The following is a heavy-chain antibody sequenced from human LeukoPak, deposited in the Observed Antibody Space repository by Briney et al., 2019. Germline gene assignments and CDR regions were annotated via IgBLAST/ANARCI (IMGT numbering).Heavy chain of an antibody. CDR1: GGTFSSYA. V-gene: IGHV1-69*13. CDR2: IIPIFGTA. Sequence: ASVKVSCKASGGTFSSYAISWVRQAPGQGLEWMGGIIPIFGTANYAQKFQGRVTITADESTSTAYMELSSLRSEDTAVYYCASHTRLLWFGELSRTAWWFDPWGQGTLVTVSS. CDR3: ASHTRLLWFGELSRTAWWFDP. D-gene: IGHD3-10*01. J-gene: IGHJ5*02.